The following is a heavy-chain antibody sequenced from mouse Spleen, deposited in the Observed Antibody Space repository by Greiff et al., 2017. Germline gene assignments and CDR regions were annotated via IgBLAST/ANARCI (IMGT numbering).Heavy chain of an antibody. CDR3: ARSYYGSFDY. V-gene: IGHV5-17*01. CDR1: GFTFRDYG. J-gene: IGHJ2*01. CDR2: ISSGSSTI. Sequence: EVQLVESGGGLVKPGGSLKLSCAASGFTFRDYGMHWVRQAPEKGLEWVAYISSGSSTIYYADTVKGRFTISRDNAKNTLFLQMTSLRSEDTAMYYCARSYYGSFDYWGQGTTLTVSS. D-gene: IGHD1-1*01.